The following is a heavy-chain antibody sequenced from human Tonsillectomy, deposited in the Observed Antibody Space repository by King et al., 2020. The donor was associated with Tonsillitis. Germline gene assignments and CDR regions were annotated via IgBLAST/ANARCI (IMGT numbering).Heavy chain of an antibody. CDR3: ARSELLNGWFDP. V-gene: IGHV4-39*01. Sequence: VQLQESGPGLVKPSETLSLTCTVSGGSISSSSYYWDWIRQPPGKGLEWIGSIFYTGSTYYNPSLKRRVTISVDTSNNQFSLKLRSVTAADTAVYHCARSELLNGWFDPWGQGTLVTVSS. D-gene: IGHD3-10*01. CDR2: IFYTGST. J-gene: IGHJ5*02. CDR1: GGSISSSSYY.